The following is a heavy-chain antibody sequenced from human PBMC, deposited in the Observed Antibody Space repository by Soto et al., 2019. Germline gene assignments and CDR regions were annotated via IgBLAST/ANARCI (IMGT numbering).Heavy chain of an antibody. CDR3: ARDRVSSHRYYYYMDV. V-gene: IGHV3-7*01. Sequence: GGSLRLSCAASGFTFSSYWMSWVGQAPGKGLEWVANIKQDGSEKYYVDSVKGRFTISRDNAKNSLYLQMNSLRAEDTAVYYCARDRVSSHRYYYYMDVWGKGTTVTVSS. CDR2: IKQDGSEK. J-gene: IGHJ6*03. CDR1: GFTFSSYW.